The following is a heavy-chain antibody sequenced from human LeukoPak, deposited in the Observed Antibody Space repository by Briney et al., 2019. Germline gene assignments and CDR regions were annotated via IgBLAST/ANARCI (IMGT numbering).Heavy chain of an antibody. Sequence: SGPTLVKPTQTLTLTCTFSGFSLSTSGVGVGWIRQPPGKALEWLALIYWDDDKRCSVSLKRRLTISKDTSKNHVVLTMTNMDPVDTGTYYCAHSGGYGSSISTCYDHFDNWGQGTLVTVSS. CDR2: IYWDDDK. D-gene: IGHD2-2*01. J-gene: IGHJ4*02. V-gene: IGHV2-5*02. CDR3: AHSGGYGSSISTCYDHFDN. CDR1: GFSLSTSGVG.